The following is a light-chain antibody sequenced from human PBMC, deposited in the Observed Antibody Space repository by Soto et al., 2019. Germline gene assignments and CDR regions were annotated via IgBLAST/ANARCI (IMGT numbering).Light chain of an antibody. Sequence: EIVMTQSPATLSVSPGEGATLSCRASQSVSSNLAWYQQKPGQAPRLLIYGASTRATSIQARFSGSGSGTEFTLTIRSLQSEDFAVYYCKQYNNWPRTFGQGTKVDIK. CDR3: KQYNNWPRT. CDR1: QSVSSN. V-gene: IGKV3-15*01. CDR2: GAS. J-gene: IGKJ1*01.